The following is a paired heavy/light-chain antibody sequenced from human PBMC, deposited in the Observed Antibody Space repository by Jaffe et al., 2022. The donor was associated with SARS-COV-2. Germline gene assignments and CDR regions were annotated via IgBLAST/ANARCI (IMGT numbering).Heavy chain of an antibody. CDR3: AKPLGPKSYGYGWYLDY. V-gene: IGHV3-43D*03. Sequence: EVQLVESGGGVVQPGGSLRLSCVASGFTFADYAMHWVRQAPGKGLEWVSFIAWDGGETQYEDSVKGRFTITRDSSKNSLYLQMNSLRPEDTALYYCAKPLGPKSYGYGWYLDYWGQGTLVTVSS. CDR2: IAWDGGET. J-gene: IGHJ4*02. CDR1: GFTFADYA. D-gene: IGHD5-18*01.
Light chain of an antibody. CDR3: QRLNSYPLT. J-gene: IGKJ4*01. V-gene: IGKV1-9*01. CDR2: AAS. Sequence: DIQLTQSPSFLSASVGDRVSITCRASQGINSLLAWYQQKPGKAPKLLIYAASTLQSGVPSRFSGSGSGTEFTLTISSLQPEDFAIYYCQRLNSYPLTFGGGTKVEI. CDR1: QGINSL.